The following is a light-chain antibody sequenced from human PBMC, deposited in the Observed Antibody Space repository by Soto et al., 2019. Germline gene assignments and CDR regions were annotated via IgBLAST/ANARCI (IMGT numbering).Light chain of an antibody. CDR3: ATWDDSLSGVV. Sequence: QPVLTQPPSVSGTPGQKVTISCSGSKSNIGRNYVYWYQQLPGTAPKLLIYRNNQRPSGVPDRFSGSKSGTSASLAISGLRSEDETDYYCATWDDSLSGVVFGGGTKVTVL. CDR1: KSNIGRNY. J-gene: IGLJ2*01. CDR2: RNN. V-gene: IGLV1-47*01.